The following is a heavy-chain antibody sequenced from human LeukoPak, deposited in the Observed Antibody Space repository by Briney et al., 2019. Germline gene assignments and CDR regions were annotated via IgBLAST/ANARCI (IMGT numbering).Heavy chain of an antibody. J-gene: IGHJ6*03. Sequence: SETLSLTCTVSGGSISSSSYYWGWLRQPPGKGLEWIGSIYYSGSTYYNPSLRSRVTISVDTSKNQFSLKLRSVTAADTAVYYCARQSGFQRYGSGLDYYYYYMDVWGKGTTVTVSS. V-gene: IGHV4-39*01. CDR1: GGSISSSSYY. CDR3: ARQSGFQRYGSGLDYYYYYMDV. CDR2: IYYSGST. D-gene: IGHD1-26*01.